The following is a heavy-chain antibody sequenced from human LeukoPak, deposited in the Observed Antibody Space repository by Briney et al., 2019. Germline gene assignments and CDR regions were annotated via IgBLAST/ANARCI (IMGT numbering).Heavy chain of an antibody. V-gene: IGHV4-31*03. Sequence: PSETLSLTCTVSGGSISSGGYYWSWIRQHPGTGLEWIGYIYYSGSTYYNPSLKSRVTISVDTSKNQFSLKLSSVTAADTAVYYCATVDTAMATLDYWGQGTLVTVSS. D-gene: IGHD5-18*01. J-gene: IGHJ4*02. CDR2: IYYSGST. CDR3: ATVDTAMATLDY. CDR1: GGSISSGGYY.